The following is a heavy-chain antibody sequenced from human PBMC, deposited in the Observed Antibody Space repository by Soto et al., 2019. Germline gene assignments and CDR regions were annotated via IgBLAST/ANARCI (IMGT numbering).Heavy chain of an antibody. CDR2: IYPGDSDT. V-gene: IGHV5-51*01. J-gene: IGHJ4*02. Sequence: GESLKISCKGSGYSFNNYWIGWVRQMPGKSLEWMGIIYPGDSDTRYSPSFQGRVTISADKSVSTAYLQWSSLKASDTAMYYCARSVLGDYTPGFGYWGPGTLVTVSS. CDR3: ARSVLGDYTPGFGY. CDR1: GYSFNNYW. D-gene: IGHD4-17*01.